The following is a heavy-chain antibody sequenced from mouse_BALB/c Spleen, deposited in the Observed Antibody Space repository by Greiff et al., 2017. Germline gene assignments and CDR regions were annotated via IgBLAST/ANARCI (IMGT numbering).Heavy chain of an antibody. D-gene: IGHD2-4*01. V-gene: IGHV5-6-5*01. CDR3: ARGGSTMITTNWFAY. J-gene: IGHJ3*01. Sequence: EVMLVESGGGLVKPGGSLKLSCAASGFTFSSYAMSWVRQTPEKRLGWVASISSGGSTYYPDSVKGRFTISRDNARNILYLHMSSLRSEDTAMYYCARGGSTMITTNWFAYWGQGTLVTVSA. CDR1: GFTFSSYA. CDR2: ISSGGST.